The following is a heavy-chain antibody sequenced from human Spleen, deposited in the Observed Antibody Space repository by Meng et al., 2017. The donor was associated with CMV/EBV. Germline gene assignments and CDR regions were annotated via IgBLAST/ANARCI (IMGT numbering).Heavy chain of an antibody. D-gene: IGHD3/OR15-3a*01. CDR1: GFTFSSYS. Sequence: GESLKISCAASGFTFSSYSMNWVRQAPGKGLEWVSSISSTSSYIFYADSVKGRFTISRDNAKNSLYLQMNSLRAEDTAVYYCATYDFWSGSYYYGLDVWGQGTTVTVS. CDR3: ATYDFWSGSYYYGLDV. J-gene: IGHJ6*02. CDR2: ISSTSSYI. V-gene: IGHV3-21*01.